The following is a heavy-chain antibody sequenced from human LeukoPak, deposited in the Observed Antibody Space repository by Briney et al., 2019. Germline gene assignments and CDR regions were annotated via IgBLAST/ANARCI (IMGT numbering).Heavy chain of an antibody. D-gene: IGHD1-1*01. CDR1: GFTFSSYW. CDR2: IWYDGSNK. V-gene: IGHV3-33*08. Sequence: PGGSLRLSCAASGFTFSSYWMHWVRQAPGKGLEWVAVIWYDGSNKYYADSVKGRFTISRDNSKNTLYLQMDRLRADDTAVYYCARTVGNAFDIWGQGTMVTVSS. CDR3: ARTVGNAFDI. J-gene: IGHJ3*02.